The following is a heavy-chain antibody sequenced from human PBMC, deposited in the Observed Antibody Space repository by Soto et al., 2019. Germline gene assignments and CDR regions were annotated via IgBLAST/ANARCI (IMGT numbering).Heavy chain of an antibody. CDR2: ISYDGSNK. V-gene: IGHV3-30-3*01. CDR1: GFTFRSYA. Sequence: QVQLVESGGGVVQPGRSLRLSCAASGFTFRSYAMHWVRQAPGKGLEWVAVISYDGSNKYYADSVKGRYTISRDNSKNELCLRRNSLRAGDTAVDYAARDGRGKAGATRKGYCYGMAVRGQGTTVTASS. J-gene: IGHJ6*02. CDR3: ARDGRGKAGATRKGYCYGMAV. D-gene: IGHD1-1*01.